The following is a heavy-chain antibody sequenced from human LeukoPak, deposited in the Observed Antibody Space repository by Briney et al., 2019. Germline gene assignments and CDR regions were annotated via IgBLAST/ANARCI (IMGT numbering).Heavy chain of an antibody. CDR3: ARHVLRKGFDP. Sequence: SETLSLTCTVSGYSISTGYYWDWIRQPPGKGLEWIGEINHSGSTNYNPSLKSRVTISVDTSKNQFSLKLSSVTAADTAVYYCARHVLRKGFDPWGQGTLVTVSS. J-gene: IGHJ5*02. V-gene: IGHV4-38-2*02. CDR1: GYSISTGYY. D-gene: IGHD2-8*01. CDR2: INHSGST.